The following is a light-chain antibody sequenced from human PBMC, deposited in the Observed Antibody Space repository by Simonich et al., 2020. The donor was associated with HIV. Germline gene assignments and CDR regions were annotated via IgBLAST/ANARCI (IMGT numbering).Light chain of an antibody. Sequence: EIVLTQSPATLSLSPGERATLSCRASQSVSSNVAWFQQKPGLAPRLLMYDISSRMTGIPDRFSGSGSGTDFALTISRLEPEDFAVYYCQHYGSSLGTFGQGTKLEIK. CDR1: QSVSSN. CDR3: QHYGSSLGT. J-gene: IGKJ2*01. CDR2: DIS. V-gene: IGKV3D-20*01.